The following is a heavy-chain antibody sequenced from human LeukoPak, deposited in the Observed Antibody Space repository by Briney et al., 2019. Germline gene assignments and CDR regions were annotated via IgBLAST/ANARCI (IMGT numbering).Heavy chain of an antibody. CDR3: ARGRNIVLMVYAIWFDP. CDR1: GYSISSGYY. J-gene: IGHJ5*02. V-gene: IGHV4-38-2*02. D-gene: IGHD2-8*01. Sequence: SETLSLTCTVSGYSISSGYYWGWIRQPPGKGLEWSVSIYHSGSTYYNPSLKSRVTISVDTSKNQFSLKLSSVTAADTAVYYCARGRNIVLMVYAIWFDPWGEGTLVTVSS. CDR2: IYHSGST.